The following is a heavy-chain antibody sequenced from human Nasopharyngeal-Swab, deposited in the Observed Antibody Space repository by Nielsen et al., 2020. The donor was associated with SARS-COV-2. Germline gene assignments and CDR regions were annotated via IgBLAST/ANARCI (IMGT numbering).Heavy chain of an antibody. D-gene: IGHD3-22*01. J-gene: IGHJ3*02. CDR3: ARIDFDSSGYYSAFDI. V-gene: IGHV2-5*02. CDR2: IYWDDDK. Sequence: WIRQPPGKALEWLALIYWDDDKRYSPSLKSRLTISKDTSKSQVVLTMTNMDPVDTATYYCARIDFDSSGYYSAFDIWGQGTTVTVSS.